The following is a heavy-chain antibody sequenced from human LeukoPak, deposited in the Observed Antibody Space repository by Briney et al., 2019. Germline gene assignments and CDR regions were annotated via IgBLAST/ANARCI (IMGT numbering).Heavy chain of an antibody. CDR2: INPNSGGT. V-gene: IGHV1-2*04. J-gene: IGHJ4*02. D-gene: IGHD1-26*01. CDR1: GYTFTGYY. CDR3: ARPSSWEDGLYYFDY. Sequence: ASVKVSCKASGYTFTGYYMHWVRQAPGQGLEWMGWINPNSGGTNYAQKFQGWVTMTRDTSISTAYMELSRLRSDDTAVYYCARPSSWEDGLYYFDYWGQGTLVTVSS.